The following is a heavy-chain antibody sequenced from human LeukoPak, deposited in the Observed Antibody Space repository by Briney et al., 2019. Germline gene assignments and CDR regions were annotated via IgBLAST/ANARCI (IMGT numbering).Heavy chain of an antibody. Sequence: GESLKISCKGSGYSFTDYWIGWVRQMPGEGLQWMGIIYPDDSDIRYSPSFQGQVAISADKSIITAYLQWNSLKASDTAMYYCARHGRGSRSPNAFDIWGQGTMVTVSS. V-gene: IGHV5-51*01. CDR2: IYPDDSDI. CDR3: ARHGRGSRSPNAFDI. CDR1: GYSFTDYW. D-gene: IGHD3-10*01. J-gene: IGHJ3*02.